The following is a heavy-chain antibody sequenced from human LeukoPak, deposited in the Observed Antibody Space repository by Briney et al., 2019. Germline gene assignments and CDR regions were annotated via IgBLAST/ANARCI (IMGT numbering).Heavy chain of an antibody. CDR1: GITFSSHA. J-gene: IGHJ6*03. Sequence: GGSLRLSCAASGITFSSHAMSRVHQAPGKGLEWVSLISGSGGHTYYGDSVKGRFTISRDNSTNRLYLQMNSLRPEDTAVYYCAKGGAATMRDGYNYYYYYMEVWGRGTTVTVSS. V-gene: IGHV3-23*01. D-gene: IGHD5-24*01. CDR2: ISGSGGHT. CDR3: AKGGAATMRDGYNYYYYYMEV.